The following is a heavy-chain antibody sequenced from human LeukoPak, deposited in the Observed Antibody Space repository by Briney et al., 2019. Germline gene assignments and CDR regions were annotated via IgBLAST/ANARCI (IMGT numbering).Heavy chain of an antibody. CDR1: GCTVRSNY. V-gene: IGHV3-66*01. CDR3: ARDFYGANSKLMR. D-gene: IGHD4-23*01. J-gene: IGHJ4*02. CDR2: IYGGGST. Sequence: GGSLRLSCAASGCTVRSNYMTGVRQAPGKGLECVSLIYGGGSTSYADSVKRRSTISRDTSKNTLSLQMNSLRAEATAVYYCARDFYGANSKLMRWGQGTLVTVSS.